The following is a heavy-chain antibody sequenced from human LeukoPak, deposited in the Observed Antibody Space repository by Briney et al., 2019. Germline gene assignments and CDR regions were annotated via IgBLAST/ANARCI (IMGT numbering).Heavy chain of an antibody. D-gene: IGHD2-2*01. Sequence: SETLPLTCTVSGGSISSGSYYWSWIRQPAGKGLEWIGRIYTSGSTNYNPSLKSRVTISVDTSKNQFSLKLSSVTAADTAVYYCARVPAFPGAFDIWGQGTMVTVSS. J-gene: IGHJ3*02. CDR2: IYTSGST. CDR3: ARVPAFPGAFDI. CDR1: GGSISSGSYY. V-gene: IGHV4-61*02.